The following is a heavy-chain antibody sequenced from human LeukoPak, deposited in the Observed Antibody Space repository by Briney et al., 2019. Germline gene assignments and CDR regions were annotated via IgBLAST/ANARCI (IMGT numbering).Heavy chain of an antibody. V-gene: IGHV3-30*02. CDR2: IRYDGSNK. J-gene: IGHJ3*01. D-gene: IGHD6-19*01. CDR3: AKDPYSSAGRAL. CDR1: GFTFSSYG. Sequence: PGGSLRLSCAASGFTFSSYGMHWVRQAPGKGLEWVAFIRYDGSNKYYADSVKGRFTISRDNSKNTLYLQMNSLRAEDTAVYYCAKDPYSSAGRALWGQGTMVTVSS.